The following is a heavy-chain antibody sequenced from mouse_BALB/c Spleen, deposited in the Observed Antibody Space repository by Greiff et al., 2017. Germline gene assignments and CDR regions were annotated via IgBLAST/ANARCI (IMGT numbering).Heavy chain of an antibody. CDR3: ARAPIHYYGGGAMDY. CDR1: GYSITSGYY. J-gene: IGHJ4*01. D-gene: IGHD1-2*01. CDR2: ISYDGSN. Sequence: EVKLLESGPGLVKPSQSLSLTCSVTGYSITSGYYWNWIRQFPGNKLEWMGYISYDGSNNYNPSLKNRISITRDTSKNQFFLKLNSVTTEDTATYYCARAPIHYYGGGAMDYWGQGTSVTVSS. V-gene: IGHV3-6*02.